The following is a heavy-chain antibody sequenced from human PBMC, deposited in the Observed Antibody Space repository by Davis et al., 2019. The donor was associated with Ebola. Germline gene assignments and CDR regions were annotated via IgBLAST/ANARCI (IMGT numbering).Heavy chain of an antibody. J-gene: IGHJ3*02. V-gene: IGHV3-23*01. CDR2: ITSSGGST. D-gene: IGHD4-17*01. Sequence: PGGSLRLSCAASGFTFSSYAMTWARQAPGKGLEWVSAITSSGGSTYYADSVKGRFTISRDNSKNTLYLQMNSLRAEDTAIYYCARGAYGDYIVKAFDIWGQGTKVTVSS. CDR3: ARGAYGDYIVKAFDI. CDR1: GFTFSSYA.